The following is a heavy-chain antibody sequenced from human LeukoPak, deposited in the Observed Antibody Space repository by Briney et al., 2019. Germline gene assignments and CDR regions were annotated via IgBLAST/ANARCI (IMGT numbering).Heavy chain of an antibody. Sequence: GSLRLSCAASGFTFSSYEMNWVRQPPGKGLEWIGEINHSGSTNYNPSLKSRVTISVDTSKNQFSLKLSSVTAADTAVYYCARSQVGATSYWGQGTLVTVSS. CDR3: ARSQVGATSY. V-gene: IGHV4-34*01. CDR1: GFTFSSYE. CDR2: INHSGST. J-gene: IGHJ4*02. D-gene: IGHD1-26*01.